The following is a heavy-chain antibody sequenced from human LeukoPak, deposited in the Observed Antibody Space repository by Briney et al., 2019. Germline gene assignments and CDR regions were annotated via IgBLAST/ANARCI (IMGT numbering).Heavy chain of an antibody. V-gene: IGHV5-51*01. Sequence: GESLKISCEASGYIFTTYCIAWVRQMPGKGLECMAIVCPGDSNTIYSPSFQGQVTISADKSISTAYLQWSSLKASDTAMYYCARRSGYCSNNICYSDDAFDIWGQGTMVTVSS. J-gene: IGHJ3*02. CDR2: VCPGDSNT. CDR1: GYIFTTYC. D-gene: IGHD2-2*03. CDR3: ARRSGYCSNNICYSDDAFDI.